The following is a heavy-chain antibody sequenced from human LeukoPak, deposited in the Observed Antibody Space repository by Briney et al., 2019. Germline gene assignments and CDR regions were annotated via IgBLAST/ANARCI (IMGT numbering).Heavy chain of an antibody. CDR3: ARRVTIFGVVGTFDI. J-gene: IGHJ3*02. D-gene: IGHD3-3*01. V-gene: IGHV4-61*02. CDR2: ISNSGISS. Sequence: PSETLSLTCHVSGDSIPSGTYYWSWIRQAAGKGLEWIGRISNSGISSNYNPSLKSRVTISIDTSKKRIFLELRSVTAADTAVYYCARRVTIFGVVGTFDIWGQGTTVTVSS. CDR1: GDSIPSGTYY.